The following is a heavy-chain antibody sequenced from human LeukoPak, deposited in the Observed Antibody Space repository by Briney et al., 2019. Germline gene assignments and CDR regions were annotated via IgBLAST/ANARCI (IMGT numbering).Heavy chain of an antibody. CDR1: GGSFSDYY. CDR2: INHSGST. D-gene: IGHD3-10*01. V-gene: IGHV4-34*01. J-gene: IGHJ5*02. Sequence: SETLSLTCAVYGGSFSDYYWSWVRQSPGKGLEGIGEINHSGSTNYNPSLKSRVTISVDTSKNQFSLKLSSVTAADTAVYYCARRGYGSGSYALGFDPWGQGTLVTVSS. CDR3: ARRGYGSGSYALGFDP.